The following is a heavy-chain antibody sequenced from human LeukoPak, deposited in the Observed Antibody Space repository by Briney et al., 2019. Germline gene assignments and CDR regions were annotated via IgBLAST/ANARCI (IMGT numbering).Heavy chain of an antibody. D-gene: IGHD2-2*01. CDR1: GYTFTIYY. CDR2: INPSGGST. CDR3: ARDPELGYCSSTSCYGHYFDY. V-gene: IGHV1-46*01. Sequence: ASVTVSFKASGYTFTIYYMHWVRQAPGQGREGMGIINPSGGSTSYAQKFQGRVTMTRDTSTSTVYMELSSLRSEDTAVYYCARDPELGYCSSTSCYGHYFDYWGQGTLVTVSS. J-gene: IGHJ4*02.